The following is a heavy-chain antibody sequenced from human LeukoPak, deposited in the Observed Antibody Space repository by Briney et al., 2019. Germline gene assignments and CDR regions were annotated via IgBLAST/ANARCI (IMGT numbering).Heavy chain of an antibody. V-gene: IGHV1-2*02. Sequence: GASMKVSCKASGYTFTGYYLHWVRQAPGQGLEWVGWINPNSGGTNYAQKFQGRVTMTRDTSITTVYMELSRLRSDDTAVYYCSREDYWGQGTLVTVSS. CDR2: INPNSGGT. CDR1: GYTFTGYY. CDR3: SREDY. J-gene: IGHJ4*02.